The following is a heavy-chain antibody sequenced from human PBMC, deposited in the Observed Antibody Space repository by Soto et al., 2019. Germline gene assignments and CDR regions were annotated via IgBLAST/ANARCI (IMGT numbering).Heavy chain of an antibody. CDR1: GYTFTGHY. J-gene: IGHJ3*02. Sequence: QVQLVQSGAEVKKPGASVKVSCKASGYTFTGHYMHWVRQAPGQGLEWMGWINPNSGGTNYAQKFQGWVTMTRDTSISTAYMELSRLRSDDTAVYYCARERALLAGQGDTAMVCDAFAIWGQGTMVTVSS. D-gene: IGHD5-18*01. CDR3: ARERALLAGQGDTAMVCDAFAI. V-gene: IGHV1-2*04. CDR2: INPNSGGT.